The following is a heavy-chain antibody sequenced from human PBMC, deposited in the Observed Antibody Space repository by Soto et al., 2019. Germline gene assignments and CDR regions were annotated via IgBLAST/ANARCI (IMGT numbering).Heavy chain of an antibody. CDR3: ARAKGYSYGSYKSYFDY. V-gene: IGHV1-69*06. Sequence: GASVKVSCKASGGTFSSYAISWVRQAPGQGLEWMGGIIPIFGTANYAQKFQGRVTITADKSTSTAYMELSSLRSEDTAVYYCARAKGYSYGSYKSYFDYWGQGTLVTVSS. D-gene: IGHD5-18*01. CDR2: IIPIFGTA. J-gene: IGHJ4*02. CDR1: GGTFSSYA.